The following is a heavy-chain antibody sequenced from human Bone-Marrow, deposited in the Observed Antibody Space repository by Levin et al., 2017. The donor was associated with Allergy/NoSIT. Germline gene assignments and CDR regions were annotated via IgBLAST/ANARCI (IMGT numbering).Heavy chain of an antibody. CDR3: TRAQTSYGDWGPTFDI. CDR1: GYNFDDNW. Sequence: KVSCQSSGYNFDDNWIHWVRQTPGKGLEWMGRIDPRDSYTNYNPSFEGHITISVDKSINTAFLQWSSLKASDTAIYYCTRAQTSYGDWGPTFDIWGQGTLVTVSS. V-gene: IGHV5-10-1*01. D-gene: IGHD4-17*01. J-gene: IGHJ3*02. CDR2: IDPRDSYT.